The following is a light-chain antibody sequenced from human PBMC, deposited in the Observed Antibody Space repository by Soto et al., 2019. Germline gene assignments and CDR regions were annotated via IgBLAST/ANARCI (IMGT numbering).Light chain of an antibody. V-gene: IGKV3-15*01. CDR1: QSVNSN. CDR2: GAS. CDR3: QQYDNWPPYT. Sequence: EIVMTQSPATLSVSPGERATLSCRASQSVNSNLAWYQQRPGQAPRLLIYGASTRATGIPARFSGSGSGTEFPLTISSLQSEDSAIYYCQQYDNWPPYTFGQGTKVEIK. J-gene: IGKJ1*01.